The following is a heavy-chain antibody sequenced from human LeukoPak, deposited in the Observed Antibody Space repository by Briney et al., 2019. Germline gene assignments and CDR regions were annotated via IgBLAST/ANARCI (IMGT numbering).Heavy chain of an antibody. CDR3: AVAHF. CDR2: ISNDGTSI. Sequence: GGSLRLSCAASGFTFTDYYMSWMRQAPGMGLEWVAYISNDGTSIYYADSVKGRFVISRDNARYSLFLQMNSLRNEDTALYYCAVAHFWGHGTLVTVSS. CDR1: GFTFTDYY. V-gene: IGHV3-11*01. J-gene: IGHJ4*01.